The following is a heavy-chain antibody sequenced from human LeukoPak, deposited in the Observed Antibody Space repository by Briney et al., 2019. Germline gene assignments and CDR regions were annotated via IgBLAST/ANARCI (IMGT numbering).Heavy chain of an antibody. J-gene: IGHJ5*02. Sequence: SSETLSLTCTVSGGSISPYYWSWIRQPPGKGLEWIGYIYYSGSTNYNPSLKSRVTISVDTSKNQFSLKLSSVTAADTAVYYCARDLRGREYSSSSDWFDPWGQGTLVTVSS. D-gene: IGHD6-6*01. CDR1: GGSISPYY. CDR2: IYYSGST. CDR3: ARDLRGREYSSSSDWFDP. V-gene: IGHV4-59*12.